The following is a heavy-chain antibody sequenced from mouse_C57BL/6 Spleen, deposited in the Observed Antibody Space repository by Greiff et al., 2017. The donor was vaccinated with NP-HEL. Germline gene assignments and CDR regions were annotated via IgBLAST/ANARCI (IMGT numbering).Heavy chain of an antibody. Sequence: EVQLQQSGAELVRPGASVKLSCTASGFNIKDDYMHWVKQRPEQGLEWIGWIDPENGDTEYASKFQGKATITADTSSNTAYLQLSSLTSEDTAVYYCTRGYYGRSYVGYFDVWGTGTTVTVSS. V-gene: IGHV14-4*01. CDR3: TRGYYGRSYVGYFDV. J-gene: IGHJ1*03. CDR2: IDPENGDT. CDR1: GFNIKDDY. D-gene: IGHD1-1*01.